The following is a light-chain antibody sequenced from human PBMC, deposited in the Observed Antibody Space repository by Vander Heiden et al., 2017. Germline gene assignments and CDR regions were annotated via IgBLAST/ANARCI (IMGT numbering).Light chain of an antibody. CDR1: QGISSA. J-gene: IGKJ4*01. Sequence: AIQLTQSPSSLSASVGDRVTITCRASQGISSALAWYQQKPGQAPKLLIYDASSLESGVPSRFSGSGSGTDFTLTISSLQPEDFATYYCQQVNSYPQTFGGGTKVEIK. CDR2: DAS. CDR3: QQVNSYPQT. V-gene: IGKV1-13*02.